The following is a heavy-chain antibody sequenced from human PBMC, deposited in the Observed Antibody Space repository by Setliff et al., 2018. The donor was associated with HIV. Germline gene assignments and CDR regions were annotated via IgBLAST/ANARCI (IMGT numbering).Heavy chain of an antibody. CDR3: ARVEAKIRGATYGMDV. V-gene: IGHV4-34*01. J-gene: IGHJ6*02. D-gene: IGHD3-10*01. CDR1: GGSFSGYY. Sequence: PSETLSLTCGVHGGSFSGYYWSWIRQPPGKGLEWIGEINHSGSTRYNPSLKSRVTISVDTSKNQFSLKLSSVTAADTAVYYCARVEAKIRGATYGMDVWGQGTMVTVSS. CDR2: INHSGST.